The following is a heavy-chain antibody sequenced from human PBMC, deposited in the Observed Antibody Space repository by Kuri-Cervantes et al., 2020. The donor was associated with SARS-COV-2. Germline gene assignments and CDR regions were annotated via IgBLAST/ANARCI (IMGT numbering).Heavy chain of an antibody. CDR3: ARAGYYYGMDV. V-gene: IGHV4-39*07. CDR1: GDSISRGGSY. Sequence: SQTLSLTCVVSGDSISRGGSYWGWIRQAPGKGLEWIGTIKSSGNTYYNPSLKSRVTITVDTSKNQFSLKLSSVTAADTAVYYCARAGYYYGMDVWGQGTTVTVSS. J-gene: IGHJ6*02. CDR2: IKSSGNT.